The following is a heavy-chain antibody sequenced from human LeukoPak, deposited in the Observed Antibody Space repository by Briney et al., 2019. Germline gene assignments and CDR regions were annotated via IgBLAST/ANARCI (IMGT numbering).Heavy chain of an antibody. D-gene: IGHD5-12*01. Sequence: AGGSLRLSCAASGFTFSNAWMNWVSQAPGKGLEWVGRIKRKTDGGTTDYAAPVKGRFTISRDDSKNTLYLQMNSLKTEDTAVYYCTTDLPYENDYWGQGTLVTVSS. CDR1: GFTFSNAW. CDR3: TTDLPYENDY. V-gene: IGHV3-15*01. J-gene: IGHJ4*02. CDR2: IKRKTDGGTT.